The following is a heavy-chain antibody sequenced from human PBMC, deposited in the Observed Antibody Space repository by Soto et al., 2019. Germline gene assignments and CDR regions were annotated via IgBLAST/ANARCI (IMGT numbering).Heavy chain of an antibody. CDR3: AKVNSRYCSSTSCYKSLVAWYFDL. CDR2: ISGSGGST. D-gene: IGHD2-2*02. Sequence: EVQLLESGGGLVQPGGSLRLSCAASGFTFSSYAMSWVREAPGKGLAWVSAISGSGGSTYYADSVKGRFTISRDNSKNTLYLQMNSLRAEDTAVYYCAKVNSRYCSSTSCYKSLVAWYFDLWGRGTLVTVSS. V-gene: IGHV3-23*01. J-gene: IGHJ2*01. CDR1: GFTFSSYA.